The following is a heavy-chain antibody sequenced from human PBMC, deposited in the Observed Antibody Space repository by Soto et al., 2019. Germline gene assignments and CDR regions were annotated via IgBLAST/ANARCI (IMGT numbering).Heavy chain of an antibody. D-gene: IGHD3-3*01. CDR2: INHSGST. CDR1: GGSFSGYY. CDR3: ARGGRGRFLEWSWSYYYGTDV. V-gene: IGHV4-34*01. J-gene: IGHJ6*02. Sequence: SETLSLTCAVYGGSFSGYYWSWIRQPPGKGLEWIGEINHSGSTNYNPSLKSRVTISVDTSKNQFSLKPSSVTAADTAVYYCARGGRGRFLEWSWSYYYGTDVWGQGTTVTVSS.